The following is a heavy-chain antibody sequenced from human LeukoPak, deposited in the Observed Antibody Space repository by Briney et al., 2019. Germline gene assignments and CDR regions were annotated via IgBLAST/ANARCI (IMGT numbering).Heavy chain of an antibody. CDR1: GFTFRGYS. V-gene: IGHV3-48*02. J-gene: IGHJ4*02. Sequence: GGSLRLSCAASGFTFRGYSMNWVRQAPGKGLEWVSYIRSSGSPIYYADSVKGRFTISRDNAKNSLYLQMNSLRDEDTAVYYCARWGITRFDYWGQGTLVTVSS. CDR3: ARWGITRFDY. D-gene: IGHD3-10*01. CDR2: IRSSGSPI.